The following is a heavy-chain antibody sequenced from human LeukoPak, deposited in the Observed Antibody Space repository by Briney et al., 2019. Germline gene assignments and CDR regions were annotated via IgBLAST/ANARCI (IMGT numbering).Heavy chain of an antibody. CDR3: ARGGYCSGGSCYGGY. J-gene: IGHJ4*02. V-gene: IGHV1-8*01. CDR1: GYTFTSYD. CDR2: MNPNSGNT. D-gene: IGHD2-15*01. Sequence: ASVKVSCKASGYTFTSYDINWVRQATGQGLEWMGWMNPNSGNTGYAQKFQGRVTMTRNTSISTAYMELSGLRSEDTAVYYCARGGYCSGGSCYGGYWGQGTLVTVSS.